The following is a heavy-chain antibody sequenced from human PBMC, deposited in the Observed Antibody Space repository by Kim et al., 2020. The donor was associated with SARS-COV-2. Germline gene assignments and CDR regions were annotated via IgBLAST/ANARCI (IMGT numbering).Heavy chain of an antibody. D-gene: IGHD6-19*01. CDR3: ARVRRPTRSGWYFDY. CDR2: IYYSGST. CDR1: GGSISSYY. V-gene: IGHV4-59*01. Sequence: SETLSLTCTVSGGSISSYYWSWIRQPPGKGLEWIGYIYYSGSTNYKPSLKSRVTISVDTSKNQFSLKLSSVTAADTAVYYCARVRRPTRSGWYFDYWGQGTLVTVSS. J-gene: IGHJ4*02.